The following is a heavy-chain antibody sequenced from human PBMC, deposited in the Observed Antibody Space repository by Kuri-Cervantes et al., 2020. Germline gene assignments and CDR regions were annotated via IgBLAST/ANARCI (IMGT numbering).Heavy chain of an antibody. Sequence: GESLKISCAASGFTFSSYGMHWVRQAPGKGLEWVAVISYDGSNKYYADSVKGRFTISRDNSKNTLYLQMNSLRAEDTAVYYCARGGASGVWVDYWGQGTLVTVSS. CDR3: ARGGASGVWVDY. D-gene: IGHD2-15*01. CDR1: GFTFSSYG. V-gene: IGHV3-30*19. CDR2: ISYDGSNK. J-gene: IGHJ4*02.